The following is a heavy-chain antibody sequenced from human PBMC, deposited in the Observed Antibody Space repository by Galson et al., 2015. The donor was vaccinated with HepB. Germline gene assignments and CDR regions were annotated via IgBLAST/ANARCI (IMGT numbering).Heavy chain of an antibody. V-gene: IGHV3-21*01. CDR1: GFTFSSYS. Sequence: SLRLSRAASGFTFSSYSMNWVRQAPGKGLERVSSISSSSSYIYYADSVKGRFTISRDNAKNSLYLQMNSLRAEDTAVYYCARPDRRDGALGWFDPWGQGTLVTVSS. CDR2: ISSSSSYI. D-gene: IGHD3-16*01. CDR3: ARPDRRDGALGWFDP. J-gene: IGHJ5*02.